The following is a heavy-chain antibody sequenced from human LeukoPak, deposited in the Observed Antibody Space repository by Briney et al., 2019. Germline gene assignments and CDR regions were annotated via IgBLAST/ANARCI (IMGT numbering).Heavy chain of an antibody. V-gene: IGHV4-39*07. Sequence: RPSETLSLTCTVSGGSISSSSYYWGWIRQPPGKGLEWIGSIYYSGSTYYNPSLKSRVTISVDTSKNQFSLKLSSVTAADTAVYYCAREYYYDSSGYYWFDPWGQGTLVTVSS. D-gene: IGHD3-22*01. CDR1: GGSISSSSYY. CDR2: IYYSGST. CDR3: AREYYYDSSGYYWFDP. J-gene: IGHJ5*02.